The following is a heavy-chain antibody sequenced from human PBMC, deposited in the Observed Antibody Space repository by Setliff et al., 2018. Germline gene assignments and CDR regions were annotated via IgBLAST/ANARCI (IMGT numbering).Heavy chain of an antibody. Sequence: ASVKVSCKATGYTLSRHYMHWARQAPGQGLEWMGIINPGGGSASIVQKFQGRVTMTADESATTAYMELTSLRSEDTAVYYCARALGGISAAGNNWLDSWGQGTLVTVSS. CDR2: INPGGGSA. CDR3: ARALGGISAAGNNWLDS. V-gene: IGHV1-46*01. CDR1: GYTLSRHY. J-gene: IGHJ5*01. D-gene: IGHD6-13*01.